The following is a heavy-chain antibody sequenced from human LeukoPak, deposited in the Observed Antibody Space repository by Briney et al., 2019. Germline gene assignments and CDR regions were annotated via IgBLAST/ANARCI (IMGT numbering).Heavy chain of an antibody. Sequence: ASVKVSCKVSGYTLTELSMHWVRQAPGKGLEWMGGFDPEDGETIYAQKFQGRVTMTEDTSTDTAYMELSSLRSEDTAVYYCARDLNCSGGSCYAFDYWGQGTLVTVSS. CDR1: GYTLTELS. V-gene: IGHV1-24*01. D-gene: IGHD2-15*01. J-gene: IGHJ4*02. CDR2: FDPEDGET. CDR3: ARDLNCSGGSCYAFDY.